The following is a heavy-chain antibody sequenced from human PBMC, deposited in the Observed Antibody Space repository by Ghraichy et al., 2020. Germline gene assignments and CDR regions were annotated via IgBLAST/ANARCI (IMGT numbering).Heavy chain of an antibody. CDR1: GFTFSNYG. CDR3: ARVREQLLRGPFDY. CDR2: VWYDGSNK. V-gene: IGHV3-33*01. J-gene: IGHJ4*02. Sequence: GGSLRLSCAASGFTFSNYGMHWVRQAPGKGLEWVAVVWYDGSNKFYADSVKGRFTISRDNSKNTLYLQVSSLRAEDTAVYYCARVREQLLRGPFDYWGQGTLVTVSS. D-gene: IGHD6-6*01.